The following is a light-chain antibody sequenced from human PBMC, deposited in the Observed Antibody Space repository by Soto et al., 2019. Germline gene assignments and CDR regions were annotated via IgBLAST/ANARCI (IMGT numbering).Light chain of an antibody. J-gene: IGKJ1*01. Sequence: DIQMTQSPSTLSASVGDRVTITCRASQSISSWLAWYQHKPGKAPKLLIYKASNLQSGVPSRFSGSGSGTDFTLTIRILQPDDFATYFCQQYNSYSPWTFGQGTKVEIK. CDR1: QSISSW. V-gene: IGKV1-5*03. CDR3: QQYNSYSPWT. CDR2: KAS.